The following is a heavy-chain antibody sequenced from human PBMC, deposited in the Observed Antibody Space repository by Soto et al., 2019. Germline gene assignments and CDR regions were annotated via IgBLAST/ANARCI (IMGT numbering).Heavy chain of an antibody. CDR3: ARDYGGNPRSPYGMDV. V-gene: IGHV1-8*01. Sequence: ASVKVSCKASGYTFTSYDINWVRQATGQGLEWMGWMNPNSGNTGYAQKFQGRVTMTRNTSIITAYMELSSLRSEETAVYYCARDYGGNPRSPYGMDVWGQGTTVTVSS. D-gene: IGHD4-17*01. J-gene: IGHJ6*02. CDR2: MNPNSGNT. CDR1: GYTFTSYD.